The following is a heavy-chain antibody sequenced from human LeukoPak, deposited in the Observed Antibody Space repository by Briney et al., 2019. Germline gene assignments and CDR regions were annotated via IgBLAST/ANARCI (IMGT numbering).Heavy chain of an antibody. Sequence: GGSLRLSCAASGFTFSTCAMSWVRQAPGKGLEWVSGISWNSGSIGYADSVKGRFIISRDNAKNSLYLQMNSLRAEDTALYYCAKAPGYSSGWFDYWGQGTLVTVSS. CDR2: ISWNSGSI. J-gene: IGHJ4*02. D-gene: IGHD6-19*01. CDR3: AKAPGYSSGWFDY. V-gene: IGHV3-9*01. CDR1: GFTFSTCA.